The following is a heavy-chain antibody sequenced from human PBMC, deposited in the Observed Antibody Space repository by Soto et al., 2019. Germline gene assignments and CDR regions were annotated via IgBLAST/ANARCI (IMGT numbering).Heavy chain of an antibody. V-gene: IGHV1-2*04. J-gene: IGHJ4*02. CDR2: INPNSGGT. CDR3: ARGRYCSSTSCYLVFDY. D-gene: IGHD2-2*01. Sequence: VVSVKVSWKASGYTFTSYGISWVRQAPGQGLEWMGWINPNSGGTNYAQKFQGWVTMTRDTSISTAYMELSRLRSDDTALYYCARGRYCSSTSCYLVFDYWGQGTLVTVSS. CDR1: GYTFTSYG.